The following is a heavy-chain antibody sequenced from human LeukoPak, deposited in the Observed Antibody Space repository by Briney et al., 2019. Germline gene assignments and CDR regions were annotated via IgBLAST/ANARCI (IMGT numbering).Heavy chain of an antibody. D-gene: IGHD5-18*01. CDR1: GYTFTGYY. Sequence: ASVKVSCKASGYTFTGYYMHWVRQAPGQGLEWMGRINPNSGGTNYPQKFQGRVTMTRDTSISTAYMELSRLRSDDTAVYYCARVGDTAMVSDYWGQGTLVTVSS. CDR3: ARVGDTAMVSDY. V-gene: IGHV1-2*06. J-gene: IGHJ4*02. CDR2: INPNSGGT.